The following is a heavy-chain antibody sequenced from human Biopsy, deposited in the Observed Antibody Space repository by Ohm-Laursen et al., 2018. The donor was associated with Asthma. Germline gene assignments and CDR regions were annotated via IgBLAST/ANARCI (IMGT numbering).Heavy chain of an antibody. J-gene: IGHJ4*02. CDR2: INSVFGTT. V-gene: IGHV1-69*13. Sequence: EASVKVSCKSLGGTFNTYVIGWVRQAPGQGLEWIGGINSVFGTTTYPQKFQDRVTITADDSTSAVYMEMSSLRSEDTAVYYCAREAGSCISRTCYSLDFWGQGTLVTVSS. CDR1: GGTFNTYV. D-gene: IGHD2-2*01. CDR3: AREAGSCISRTCYSLDF.